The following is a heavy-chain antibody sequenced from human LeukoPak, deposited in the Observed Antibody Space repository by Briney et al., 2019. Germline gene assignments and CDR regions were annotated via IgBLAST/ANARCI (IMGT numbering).Heavy chain of an antibody. CDR2: MNPNSGNT. CDR3: ARGTTAGHYYYYYYMDV. J-gene: IGHJ6*03. V-gene: IGHV1-8*02. Sequence: ASVKVSCKASGYTFTGYYMHWVRQAPGQGLEWMGWMNPNSGNTGYAQKFQGRVTMTRNTSISTAYMELSSLKSEDTAVYYCARGTTAGHYYYYYYMDVWGKGTTVTMSS. D-gene: IGHD1-1*01. CDR1: GYTFTGYY.